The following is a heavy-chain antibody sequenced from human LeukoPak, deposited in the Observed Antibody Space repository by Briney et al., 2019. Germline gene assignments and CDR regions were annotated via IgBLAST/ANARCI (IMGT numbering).Heavy chain of an antibody. CDR2: IYDSGST. D-gene: IGHD2-2*01. V-gene: IGHV4-61*01. CDR1: GDSVSSGSYY. Sequence: SETLSLTCTVSGDSVSSGSYYWSWIRQPPGKGLEWIGYIYDSGSTNCNPSLKSRVTISLDTSKNQFSLKLSSVTAADMAVYYCARDQVPDAFDIWGQGTMVTVSS. CDR3: ARDQVPDAFDI. J-gene: IGHJ3*02.